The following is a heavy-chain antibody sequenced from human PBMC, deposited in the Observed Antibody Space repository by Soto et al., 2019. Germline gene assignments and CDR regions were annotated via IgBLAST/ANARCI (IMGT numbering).Heavy chain of an antibody. J-gene: IGHJ6*02. V-gene: IGHV3-21*01. CDR2: ISSRSDI. CDR1: GFTFSTYS. D-gene: IGHD2-2*02. CDR3: AREYTAWPLAYGLDV. Sequence: VGDLRLSFVGSGFTFSTYSINWVRQAPGKGLEWISSISSRSDIYYEASVKGRFTISRDNAKNSVSLQMNSLSAEDTAVYYCAREYTAWPLAYGLDVWGQGTTVTVSS.